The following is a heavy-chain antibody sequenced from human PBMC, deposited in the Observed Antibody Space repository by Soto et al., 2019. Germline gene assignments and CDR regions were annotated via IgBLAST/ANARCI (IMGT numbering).Heavy chain of an antibody. D-gene: IGHD3-3*01. V-gene: IGHV4-59*01. J-gene: IGHJ4*02. CDR2: IFYTGST. CDR3: ERSLRNDFFDY. CDR1: GGSISRYF. Sequence: KTSETLSLTCTVSGGSISRYFWTWIRQPPGKGLECIGYIFYTGSTNYNPSLKSRVSISLDTSKSQFSLKLSSVTAADTAVYYCERSLRNDFFDYWGQGTLVTVSS.